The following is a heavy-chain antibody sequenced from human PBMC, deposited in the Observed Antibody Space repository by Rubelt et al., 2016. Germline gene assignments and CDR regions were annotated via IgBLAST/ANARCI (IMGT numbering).Heavy chain of an antibody. CDR2: IDRSGNT. CDR1: GGSISSDDK. J-gene: IGHJ4*02. V-gene: IGHV4-4*02. D-gene: IGHD1-1*01. Sequence: QVQLQESGPGLVKPSGTLSLTCAVSGGSISSDDKWTWVRQPPGKEMEWIGEIDRSGNTNYNPSPKSRITTSVDKSKNQLSLDLSSVTAAETAVYYCARGGNWKFDCWGQGTLVTVSS. CDR3: ARGGNWKFDC.